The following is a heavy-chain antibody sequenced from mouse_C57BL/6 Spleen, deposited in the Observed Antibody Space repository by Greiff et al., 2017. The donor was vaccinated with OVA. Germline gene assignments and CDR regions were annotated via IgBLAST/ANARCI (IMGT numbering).Heavy chain of an antibody. D-gene: IGHD2-3*01. CDR1: GYTFTDHT. J-gene: IGHJ4*01. Sequence: VQLQQSAAELVKPGASVKISCKVSGYTFTDHTIHWMKQRPEQGLEWIGYIYPRDGSTKYNEKFKGKATLTADKSSSTAYMQLNSLTSEDSAVYFCAREDDGYYVGYAMDYWGQGTSVTVSS. V-gene: IGHV1-78*01. CDR2: IYPRDGST. CDR3: AREDDGYYVGYAMDY.